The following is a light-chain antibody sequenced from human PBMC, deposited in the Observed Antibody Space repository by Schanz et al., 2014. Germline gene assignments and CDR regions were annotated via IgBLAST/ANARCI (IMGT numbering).Light chain of an antibody. CDR1: QSLGSSY. Sequence: EIVLTQSPGTLSLSPGERATLSCRASQSLGSSYLAWYQQKPGQAPRLLIYGASSRATGIPDRFSGSGSGTDFSLTISRVEPEDSAVYYCQQRSDWPPIFTFGPGTTVHLK. J-gene: IGKJ3*01. CDR2: GAS. CDR3: QQRSDWPPIFT. V-gene: IGKV3D-20*02.